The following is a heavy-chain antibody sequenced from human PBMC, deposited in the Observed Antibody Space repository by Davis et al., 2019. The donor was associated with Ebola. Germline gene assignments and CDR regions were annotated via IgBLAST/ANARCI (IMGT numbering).Heavy chain of an antibody. J-gene: IGHJ4*02. CDR2: IYYSGST. Sequence: SETLSLTCTVSGGSISSYYWSWIRQPPGKGLEWIGYIYYSGSTNYNPSLKSRVTISVDTSKNQFSLSVTSVTAADTAVYYCARGSDYIWGKDDFWGQGNLVTVSS. D-gene: IGHD3-16*01. V-gene: IGHV4-59*12. CDR3: ARGSDYIWGKDDF. CDR1: GGSISSYY.